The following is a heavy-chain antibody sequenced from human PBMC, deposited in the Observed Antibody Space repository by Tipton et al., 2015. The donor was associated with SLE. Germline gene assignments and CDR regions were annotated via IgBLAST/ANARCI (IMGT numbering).Heavy chain of an antibody. CDR2: ISTSSSYI. J-gene: IGHJ2*01. V-gene: IGHV3-21*03. CDR3: ARDYSPPWVVTGAGYFDL. CDR1: GFTFSTYS. Sequence: SLRLSCAASGFTFSTYSMNWVRQAPGNGLEWVSPISTSSSYIYYADSVGGRFTISRDNAKNSLYLQMNSLRAEDTAVYYCARDYSPPWVVTGAGYFDLWGRGTLVTVSS. D-gene: IGHD4-23*01.